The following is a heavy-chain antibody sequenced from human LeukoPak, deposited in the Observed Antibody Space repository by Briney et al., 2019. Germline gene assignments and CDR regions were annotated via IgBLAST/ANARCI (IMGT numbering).Heavy chain of an antibody. Sequence: KTSETLSLTCAVSGGSISSYYWSWIRQPAVKGLEWIGRIYTSGSTNYNPSLKSRVTMSVDTSKNQFSLKLSSVTAADTAVYYCARDSRSPGYFDYWDQGTLVTVSS. CDR1: GGSISSYY. CDR2: IYTSGST. CDR3: ARDSRSPGYFDY. J-gene: IGHJ4*02. V-gene: IGHV4-4*07.